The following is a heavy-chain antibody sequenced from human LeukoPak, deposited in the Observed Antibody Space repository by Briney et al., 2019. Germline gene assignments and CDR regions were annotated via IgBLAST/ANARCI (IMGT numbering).Heavy chain of an antibody. J-gene: IGHJ4*02. CDR2: IWYGGSDK. CDR1: GFTFNNYG. D-gene: IGHD2-15*01. V-gene: IGHV3-33*01. CDR3: ARAYCNGGGCYSSSDF. Sequence: GRSLRLSCAASGFTFNNYGMHWVRQAPGKGLEWVAVIWYGGSDKYYADSVKGRFTISRDNSKNTLYLQMNSLRAEDTSIYYCARAYCNGGGCYSSSDFWGQGTLVTVSS.